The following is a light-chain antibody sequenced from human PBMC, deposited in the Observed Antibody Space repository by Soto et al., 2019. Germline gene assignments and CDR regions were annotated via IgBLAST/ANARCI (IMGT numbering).Light chain of an antibody. CDR3: QQYGRSGT. Sequence: NVLTQSPGTLSLSPGERATLSCRASQSISRTYLAWYQQKPVQAPRLLIYATSSRATGIPDRFSGSGSGTDFTLTISRLEPEDFAVYYCQQYGRSGTFGQGTKVDIK. J-gene: IGKJ1*01. V-gene: IGKV3-20*01. CDR1: QSISRTY. CDR2: ATS.